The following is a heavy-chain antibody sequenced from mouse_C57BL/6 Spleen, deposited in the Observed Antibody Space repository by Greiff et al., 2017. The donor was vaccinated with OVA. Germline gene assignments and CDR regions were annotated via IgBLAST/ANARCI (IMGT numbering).Heavy chain of an antibody. D-gene: IGHD1-1*01. Sequence: QVQLKQPGTELVKPGASVKLSCKASGYTFTSYWMHWVKQRPGQGLEWIGNINPSNGGTNYNEKFKSKATLTVDKSSSTAYMQLSSLTSEDSAVYYCARGGVVARNFDVWGTGTTVTVSS. V-gene: IGHV1-53*01. CDR3: ARGGVVARNFDV. CDR2: INPSNGGT. CDR1: GYTFTSYW. J-gene: IGHJ1*03.